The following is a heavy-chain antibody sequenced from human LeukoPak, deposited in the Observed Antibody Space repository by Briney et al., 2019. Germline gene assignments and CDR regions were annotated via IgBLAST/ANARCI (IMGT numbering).Heavy chain of an antibody. D-gene: IGHD3-16*01. CDR2: ISAYNGNA. CDR3: SRAGGVAVAGDY. CDR1: GYTFTSYD. V-gene: IGHV1-18*01. J-gene: IGHJ4*02. Sequence: ASVNVSCKASGYTFTSYDINWVRPAPGQGPEWLGWISAYNGNANYAQKLQGRVTLTTDSATTTAYMELRSLRSEDTAIYYCSRAGGVAVAGDYWGQGTLVSVSS.